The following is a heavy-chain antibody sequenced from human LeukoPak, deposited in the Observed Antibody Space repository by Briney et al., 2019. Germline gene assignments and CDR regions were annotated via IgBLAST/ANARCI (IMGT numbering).Heavy chain of an antibody. CDR2: ISYDGSNK. CDR1: GFTFSSYA. J-gene: IGHJ4*02. V-gene: IGHV3-30-3*01. Sequence: PGRSLRLSCAASGFTFSSYAMHWVRQAPGKGLEWVAVISYDGSNKYYADSVKGRFTISRDNSMNTLYLQMNSLRAEDTAVYYCARGPSRRAYFDYWGQGTLVTVSS. CDR3: ARGPSRRAYFDY.